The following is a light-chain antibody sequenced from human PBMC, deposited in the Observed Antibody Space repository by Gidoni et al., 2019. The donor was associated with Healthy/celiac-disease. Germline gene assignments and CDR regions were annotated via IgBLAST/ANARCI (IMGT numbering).Light chain of an antibody. CDR2: QDI. J-gene: IGLJ2*01. V-gene: IGLV3-1*01. CDR3: QAWDSSTVV. CDR1: KLGDKY. Sequence: SYELTPPPSVPVSPGQTASITCSGDKLGDKYACWYQQKPGQSPVLVIYQDIKRPSGIPERFSGSNSGNTATLTISGTQAMDEADYYCQAWDSSTVVFGGGTKLTVL.